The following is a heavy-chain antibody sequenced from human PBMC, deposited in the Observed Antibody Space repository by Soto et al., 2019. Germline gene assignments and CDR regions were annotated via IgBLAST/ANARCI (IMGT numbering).Heavy chain of an antibody. J-gene: IGHJ4*02. CDR1: GGTFGSYA. CDR3: ARSSSYYFIDDY. Sequence: GASVKVSCKASGGTFGSYAMHWVRQAPGQRLEWMGWINAGNGNTKYSQEFQGRVTITRDTSASTAYMELNSLRSEDTAVYYCARSSSYYFIDDYWGQGTLVTVSS. CDR2: INAGNGNT. V-gene: IGHV1-3*01. D-gene: IGHD3-22*01.